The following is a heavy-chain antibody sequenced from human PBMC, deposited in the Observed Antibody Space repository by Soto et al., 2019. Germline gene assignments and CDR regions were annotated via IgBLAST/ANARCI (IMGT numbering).Heavy chain of an antibody. CDR2: ISSSSTI. V-gene: IGHV3-48*01. Sequence: EVQLVESGGGLVQPGGSLRLSCAASGFTFSSYSMNWVRQAPGKGLEWVSYISSSSTIYYADSVKSRFTISRDNAKNSLYLQMNSLRAEDTAVYYCAREMAALNYFDYWGQGTLVTVSS. J-gene: IGHJ4*02. D-gene: IGHD2-15*01. CDR3: AREMAALNYFDY. CDR1: GFTFSSYS.